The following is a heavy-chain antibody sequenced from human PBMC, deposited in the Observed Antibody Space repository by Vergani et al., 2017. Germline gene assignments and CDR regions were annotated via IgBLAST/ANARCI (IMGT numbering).Heavy chain of an antibody. CDR1: GFTFNSYG. CDR2: IRSDESRR. J-gene: IGHJ4*02. CDR3: AKERGGYCSGGACYPEY. D-gene: IGHD2-15*01. V-gene: IGHV3-30*02. Sequence: QVQLVESGGGVVQPGGALRLSCAASGFTFNSYGMHLVRQAPGKGLGWVASIRSDESRRYYGDSMEGPFTISRDNSKNTLHLQMKRLRPEDPDVYYCAKERGGYCSGGACYPEYWGQGTLVNVS.